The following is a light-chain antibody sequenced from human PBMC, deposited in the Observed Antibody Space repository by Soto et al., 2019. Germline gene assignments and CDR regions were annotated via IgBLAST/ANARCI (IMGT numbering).Light chain of an antibody. CDR2: LNSDGSH. V-gene: IGLV4-69*01. Sequence: QLVLTQSPSASASLGASVKLTCTLSSGHSSYAIAWHQQQPEKGPRYLMKLNSDGSHSKGDGLPDRFSGSSSGAERYLTISSLQSEDEADYYCQTWGTGSVVFGGGTKLTVL. CDR1: SGHSSYA. CDR3: QTWGTGSVV. J-gene: IGLJ2*01.